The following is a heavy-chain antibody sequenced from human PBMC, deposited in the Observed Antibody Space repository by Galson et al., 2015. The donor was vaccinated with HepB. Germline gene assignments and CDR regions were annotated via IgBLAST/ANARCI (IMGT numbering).Heavy chain of an antibody. V-gene: IGHV3-30*02. CDR3: AKDLGGYCSGGSCYGGVYYYYSMDV. CDR2: IRYDGSNK. Sequence: SLRLSCAASGFTFSSYGMHWVRQAPGKGLEWVAFIRYDGSNKYYADSVKGRFTISRDNSKNTQYLQMNSLRAEDTAVYYCAKDLGGYCSGGSCYGGVYYYYSMDVWGQGATVTVSS. J-gene: IGHJ6*02. CDR1: GFTFSSYG. D-gene: IGHD2-15*01.